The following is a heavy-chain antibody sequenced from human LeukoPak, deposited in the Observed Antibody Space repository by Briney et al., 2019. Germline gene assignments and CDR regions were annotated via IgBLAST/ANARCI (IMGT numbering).Heavy chain of an antibody. CDR1: GFTFSSYS. Sequence: GGSLRLSCAASGFTFSSYSMNWVRQAPGKGLEWVSSISSSSSYIYYADSVKGRFTISRDNAKNSLYLQMNSLRAEDTAVYYCARDSSKCNSTSCYAFDIWGQGTMVTVSS. CDR3: ARDSSKCNSTSCYAFDI. V-gene: IGHV3-21*04. CDR2: ISSSSSYI. D-gene: IGHD2-2*01. J-gene: IGHJ3*02.